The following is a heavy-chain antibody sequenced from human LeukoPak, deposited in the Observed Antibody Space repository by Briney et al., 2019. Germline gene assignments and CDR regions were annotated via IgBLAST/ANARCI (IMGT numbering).Heavy chain of an antibody. CDR2: IHNSGNT. CDR3: AREGGTVVTSDY. D-gene: IGHD4-23*01. Sequence: SETLSLTCTVSGDSISNGAYYWSWIRQHPGKGLEWIGYIHNSGNTYYNPSLRRRVIMSLDTSKSQFSLKLNSVTAADTAVYFCAREGGTVVTSDYWGQGTLVTVSS. V-gene: IGHV4-31*03. J-gene: IGHJ4*02. CDR1: GDSISNGAYY.